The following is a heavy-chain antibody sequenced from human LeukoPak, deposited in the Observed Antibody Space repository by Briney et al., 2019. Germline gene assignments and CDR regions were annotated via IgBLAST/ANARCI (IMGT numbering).Heavy chain of an antibody. J-gene: IGHJ6*03. CDR2: INPNTAGT. V-gene: IGHV1-2*02. D-gene: IGHD4-17*01. CDR3: ATSDGDYTAGYYYYMGV. CDR1: GYTFTGYY. Sequence: ASEKVSCKASGYTFTGYYFHWVRHAPRQGLDWMGWINPNTAGTNYAQKLLGRVTLTWDSSISTAYMELNRLTSDDTAVYYCATSDGDYTAGYYYYMGVWGKGTSVTVSS.